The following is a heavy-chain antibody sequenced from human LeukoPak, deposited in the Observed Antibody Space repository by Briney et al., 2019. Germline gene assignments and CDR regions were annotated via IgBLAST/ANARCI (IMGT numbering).Heavy chain of an antibody. D-gene: IGHD6-13*01. CDR2: IIPILGIA. Sequence: GSSVKVSCKASGGTFSSYAISWVRQAPGQGLEWMGRIIPILGIANYAQKFQGRVTITADKSTSTAHMELSSLRSEDTAVYYCVSAGERTYNWFDPWGQGTLVTVSS. J-gene: IGHJ5*02. CDR1: GGTFSSYA. V-gene: IGHV1-69*04. CDR3: VSAGERTYNWFDP.